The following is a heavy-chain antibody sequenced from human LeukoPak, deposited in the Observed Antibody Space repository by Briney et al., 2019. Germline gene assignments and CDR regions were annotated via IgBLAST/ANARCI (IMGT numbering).Heavy chain of an antibody. CDR2: IYPGDSDT. CDR3: AYSSGYSTSWYYFDY. D-gene: IGHD6-13*01. Sequence: GESLKISCKGSGDSFTDYWIGWVRQMPGKGLEWMGIIYPGDSDTRYSPSFRGQVTISADKSISTAYLQWGSLKASDTAMYYCAYSSGYSTSWYYFDYWGQGTLVTVSS. V-gene: IGHV5-51*01. CDR1: GDSFTDYW. J-gene: IGHJ4*02.